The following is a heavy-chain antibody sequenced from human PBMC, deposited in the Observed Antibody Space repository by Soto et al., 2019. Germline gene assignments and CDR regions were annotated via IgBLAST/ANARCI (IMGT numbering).Heavy chain of an antibody. D-gene: IGHD2-15*01. CDR2: ISSSSTTK. CDR3: ARDGCSGSNCWNWFDP. CDR1: GFTFSSYS. J-gene: IGHJ5*02. Sequence: EVQLVESGGGLVQPGGSLRLSCAASGFTFSSYSMNWVRQAPGKGLEWVSYISSSSTTKDYADSVKGRFTISRDNAKNSLYLQMNSLRAEDTAVYYCARDGCSGSNCWNWFDPWGQGTLVTVSS. V-gene: IGHV3-48*01.